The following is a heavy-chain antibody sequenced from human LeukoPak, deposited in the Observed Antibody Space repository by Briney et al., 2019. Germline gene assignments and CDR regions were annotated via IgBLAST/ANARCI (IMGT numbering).Heavy chain of an antibody. CDR3: AREGCGGDCYHY. CDR1: GYTFTGYF. Sequence: ASVKVSCKASGYTFTGYFIHWVRQAPGQGLEWMGWINPNSGGTNYAQKFQDRVTMTRDTSISTVYMELSRLRSDDTAVYYCAREGCGGDCYHYWGQGTLVTVSS. CDR2: INPNSGGT. J-gene: IGHJ4*02. V-gene: IGHV1-2*02. D-gene: IGHD2-21*02.